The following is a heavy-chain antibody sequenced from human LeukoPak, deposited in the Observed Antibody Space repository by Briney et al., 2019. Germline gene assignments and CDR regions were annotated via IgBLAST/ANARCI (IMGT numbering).Heavy chain of an antibody. V-gene: IGHV1-18*01. CDR1: GYTFTSYG. J-gene: IGHJ4*02. CDR2: ISAYNGNT. CDR3: ARDAPDRLVAARRFSDY. D-gene: IGHD2-15*01. Sequence: AASVKVSCKASGYTFTSYGISWVRQAPGQGLEWMGWISAYNGNTNYAQKLQGRVTMTTDTSTSTAYMELRSLRSDDTAVYYCARDAPDRLVAARRFSDYWGQGTLVTVSS.